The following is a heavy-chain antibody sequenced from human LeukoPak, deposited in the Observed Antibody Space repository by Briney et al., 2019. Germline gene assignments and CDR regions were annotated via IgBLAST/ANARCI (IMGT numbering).Heavy chain of an antibody. Sequence: PGGSLRLSCVASGFTFSTHAMSWVRLAPGKGLEWVSHIRTDGTITYADSVKGRFTISRDDAKTSVYLQMNSLRDEDTAIYYCARDNIWAFDIWGQGTMVTVAS. V-gene: IGHV3-48*02. CDR3: ARDNIWAFDI. J-gene: IGHJ3*02. CDR1: GFTFSTHA. D-gene: IGHD3-9*01. CDR2: IRTDGTI.